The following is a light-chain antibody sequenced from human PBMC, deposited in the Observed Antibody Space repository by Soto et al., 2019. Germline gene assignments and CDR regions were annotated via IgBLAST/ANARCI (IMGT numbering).Light chain of an antibody. CDR3: QVWDNNSYV. V-gene: IGLV3-9*01. CDR1: NIGSKS. Sequence: SYELTQPLSVSVALGQTARITCGGVNIGSKSVHWYQQRPGQAPVMVIYWGNKRPSGIPERFSGSNSGNAATLTISRAQGGDEADYYCQVWDNNSYVFGTGTKLTVL. J-gene: IGLJ1*01. CDR2: WGN.